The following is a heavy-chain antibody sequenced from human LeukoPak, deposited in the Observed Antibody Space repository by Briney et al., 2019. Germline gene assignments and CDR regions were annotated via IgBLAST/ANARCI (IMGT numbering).Heavy chain of an antibody. CDR1: RFAFRFYE. CDR3: STLTVASDFDY. V-gene: IGHV3-48*03. J-gene: IGHJ4*02. CDR2: ISSSGGTR. Sequence: GGSLRLSCAASRFAFRFYEMYCLPQPPEKGLQWMPYISSSGGTRHYADSVRGRFTISRDNAKNSLYLQLNNLRAEDTAVYYCSTLTVASDFDYWGQGTPVTVSS. D-gene: IGHD6-19*01.